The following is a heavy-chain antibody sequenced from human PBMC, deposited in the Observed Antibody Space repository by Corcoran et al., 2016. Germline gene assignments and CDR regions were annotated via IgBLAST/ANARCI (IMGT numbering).Heavy chain of an antibody. V-gene: IGHV3-53*01. CDR3: ARKGVGSNWAIYEY. CDR1: GFTVSGSY. Sequence: EVQLVESGGTLIQPGGSLRLSCAASGFTVSGSYMGWVRQAPEKGLEWVSVIYSGGDTYYADPVKGRFTIARDNSKNTLYLQMNSLRVEDTAVYYCARKGVGSNWAIYEYWGQGTMVTVSS. CDR2: IYSGGDT. D-gene: IGHD3-16*01. J-gene: IGHJ4*02.